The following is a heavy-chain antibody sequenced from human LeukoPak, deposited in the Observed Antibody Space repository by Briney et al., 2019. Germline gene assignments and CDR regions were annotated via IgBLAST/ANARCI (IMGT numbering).Heavy chain of an antibody. J-gene: IGHJ4*02. V-gene: IGHV1-46*01. CDR2: INPSGGTT. CDR1: GYTFTSYY. CDR3: ARGAVYAPDY. Sequence: ASVKVSCKASGYTFTSYYMHWVRQAPGQGLECMGIINPSGGTTSYAHKFRGGVTMTRDTSTSTVYMEMSSVRSEDTAVYYCARGAVYAPDYWGQGTLVTVSS. D-gene: IGHD2-8*01.